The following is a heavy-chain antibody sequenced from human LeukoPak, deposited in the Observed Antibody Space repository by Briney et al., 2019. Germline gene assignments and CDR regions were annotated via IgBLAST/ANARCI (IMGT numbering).Heavy chain of an antibody. J-gene: IGHJ5*02. CDR1: GVSISGTTYY. CDR2: IYYTGGM. D-gene: IGHD4-11*01. CDR3: ARHPNQPSNTAGTLFDP. Sequence: SETLSLTCTVSGVSISGTTYYWGWLRQPPWNGLDWFGSIYYTGGMYYNLCLKSRVTMSVDTSKHQFSLNLSSVTAADTVVVFCARHPNQPSNTAGTLFDPWGQRILVTASS. V-gene: IGHV4-39*01.